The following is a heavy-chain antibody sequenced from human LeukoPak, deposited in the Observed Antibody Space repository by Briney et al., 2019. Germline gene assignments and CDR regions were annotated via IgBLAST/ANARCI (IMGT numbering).Heavy chain of an antibody. D-gene: IGHD2-2*01. V-gene: IGHV1-18*01. CDR1: GYTFTSYG. CDR2: ISAYNGNT. Sequence: ASVKVSCKASGYTFTSYGISWVRQAPGQGLEWMGWISAYNGNTNYAQKLQGRVTMTTDTSTSTAYMELRSLRSDDTAVHYCARSVVPAAWDYFDYWGQGTLVTVSS. CDR3: ARSVVPAAWDYFDY. J-gene: IGHJ4*02.